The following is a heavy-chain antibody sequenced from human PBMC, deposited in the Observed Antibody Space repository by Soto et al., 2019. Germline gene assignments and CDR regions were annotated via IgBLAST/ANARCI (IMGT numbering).Heavy chain of an antibody. CDR1: GCSVCNAW. V-gene: IGHV3-15*01. J-gene: IGHJ5*02. CDR3: TTAPRGYFGASDP. Sequence: EGSLRLSCAAFGCSVCNAWMRWVRQAPGKGLEWVGRIKSETDGGTTDYAAPVKGRFTISRDDSKNTLYLQMNSLKTEDTAVYYCTTAPRGYFGASDPWGQGPQVTVS. CDR2: IKSETDGGTT. D-gene: IGHD3-16*01.